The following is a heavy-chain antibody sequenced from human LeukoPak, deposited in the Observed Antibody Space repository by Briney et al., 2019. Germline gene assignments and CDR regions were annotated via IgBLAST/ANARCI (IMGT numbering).Heavy chain of an antibody. CDR1: GFTFSSYS. D-gene: IGHD3-10*01. Sequence: GGSLRLSCAASGFTFSSYSMNWVRQAPGKGLEWVSYISSSSSTIYYADSVKGRFTISRDNAKNSLYLQMNSLRAEDTAVYYCARGDYGSGSYYNDLDYWGQGTLVTVSS. CDR2: ISSSSSTI. J-gene: IGHJ4*02. CDR3: ARGDYGSGSYYNDLDY. V-gene: IGHV3-48*01.